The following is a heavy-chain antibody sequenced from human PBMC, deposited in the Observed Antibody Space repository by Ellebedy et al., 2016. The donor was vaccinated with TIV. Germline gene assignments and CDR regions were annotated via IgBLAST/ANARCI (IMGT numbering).Heavy chain of an antibody. V-gene: IGHV1-18*04. CDR1: GYIFSNFG. CDR2: ISCNNGDT. J-gene: IGHJ6*02. D-gene: IGHD4-11*01. Sequence: ASVKVSCXASGYIFSNFGINWVRQAPGQGLEWMGWISCNNGDTNYAQKFQGRVTMTTDTATATAYMDLRSLTSDDTAVYYCARDTEGIPTVTSIDYYYGMDVWGQGTTVTVSS. CDR3: ARDTEGIPTVTSIDYYYGMDV.